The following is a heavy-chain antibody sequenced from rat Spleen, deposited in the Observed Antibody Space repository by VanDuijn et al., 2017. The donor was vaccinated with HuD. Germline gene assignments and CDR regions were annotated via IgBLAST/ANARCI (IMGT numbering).Heavy chain of an antibody. J-gene: IGHJ4*01. Sequence: EVQLVESGGGLVQPGRSLKLSCAASGFTHSNYVMAWVRQAPTKGLEWVASITTGGGHTYCRDSVKGRFTLSRDNAKNTQSLQMDSLRSEDTAIYYCTRGYVMDAWGQGASVTVSS. CDR1: GFTHSNYV. V-gene: IGHV5S13*01. CDR2: ITTGGGHT. CDR3: TRGYVMDA.